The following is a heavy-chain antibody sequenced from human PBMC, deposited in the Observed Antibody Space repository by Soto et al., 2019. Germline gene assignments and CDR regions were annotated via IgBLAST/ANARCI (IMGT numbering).Heavy chain of an antibody. Sequence: SETLSLTCTVSGGSISSYYWSWIRQPPGKGLEWIGYIYYSGSTNYNPSLKSRVTISVDTSKNQFSLKLSSVTAADTAVYYCARVSDSVYEQWLVRRLDYYYYYMDVWGKGTTVTVSS. CDR2: IYYSGST. CDR1: GGSISSYY. V-gene: IGHV4-59*08. D-gene: IGHD6-19*01. CDR3: ARVSDSVYEQWLVRRLDYYYYYMDV. J-gene: IGHJ6*03.